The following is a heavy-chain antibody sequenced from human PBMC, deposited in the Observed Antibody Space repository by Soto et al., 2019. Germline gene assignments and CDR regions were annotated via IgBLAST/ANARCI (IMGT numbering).Heavy chain of an antibody. V-gene: IGHV3-33*01. CDR2: VWYDGTTK. J-gene: IGHJ4*02. D-gene: IGHD3-10*01. CDR3: ATVDNYYGSVF. CDR1: GSTFSNYG. Sequence: QVQLVESGGGVVQPGTSLRLSCAASGSTFSNYGMHWVRQAPGKGLEWVAVVWYDGTTKFYPDSVKGRFTISRDNSNHTLYLQMNSLRVADTAVYYCATVDNYYGSVFWGQGTLVTVSS.